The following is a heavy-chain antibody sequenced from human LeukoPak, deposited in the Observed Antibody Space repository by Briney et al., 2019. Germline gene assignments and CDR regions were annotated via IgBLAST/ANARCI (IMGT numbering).Heavy chain of an antibody. J-gene: IGHJ6*02. Sequence: MAGGSLRLSCAASGFTFSSYSMNWVRPAPGKGLEWVSSISSSSSYIYYADSVKGRFTISRDNAKNSLYLQMNSLRAEDTAVYYCARDKISGSGPYYYYYGMDVWGQGTTVTVSS. V-gene: IGHV3-21*01. D-gene: IGHD3-10*01. CDR2: ISSSSSYI. CDR1: GFTFSSYS. CDR3: ARDKISGSGPYYYYYGMDV.